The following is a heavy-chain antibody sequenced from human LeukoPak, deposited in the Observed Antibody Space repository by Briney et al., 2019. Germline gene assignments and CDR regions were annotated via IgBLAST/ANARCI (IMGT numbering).Heavy chain of an antibody. D-gene: IGHD1-1*01. CDR3: VTYINWVAGDV. CDR2: INHEGGGI. V-gene: IGHV3-7*01. J-gene: IGHJ6*02. Sequence: GGSLRLSCAASGFTFSESWMTWVRQVPGQGLEWVAHINHEGGGIQYVDSVKGRFTISRDNAKGSVYLQMNSLRAEDAAINHCVTYINWVAGDVWGQGTTVIVSS. CDR1: GFTFSESW.